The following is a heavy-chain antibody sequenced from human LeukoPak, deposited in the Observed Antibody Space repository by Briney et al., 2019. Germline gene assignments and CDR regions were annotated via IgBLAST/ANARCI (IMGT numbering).Heavy chain of an antibody. CDR1: GGSLSSGSYY. CDR3: ARGDY. V-gene: IGHV4-61*01. J-gene: IGHJ4*02. Sequence: PLGTPSLTPPVSGGSLSSGSYYLGWVRRPPGKGLEWIGYIYYSGSTNYNPSLKSRVTISVDTSKNQFSLKLSSVTAADTAVYYCARGDYWGQGTLVTVSS. CDR2: IYYSGST.